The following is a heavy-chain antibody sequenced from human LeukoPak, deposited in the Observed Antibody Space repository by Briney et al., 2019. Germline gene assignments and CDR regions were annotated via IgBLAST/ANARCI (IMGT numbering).Heavy chain of an antibody. CDR3: ARGHDFWSGPDDS. D-gene: IGHD3-3*01. V-gene: IGHV3-21*01. CDR2: ISSSSSYI. Sequence: PGGSLRLSCAASGFTFSSYSMNWVRQAPGKGLEWVSSISSSSSYIYYADSVKGRFTISRDNAKNSLYLQMNSLRAEDTAVYYCARGHDFWSGPDDSWGQGTLVTVSS. J-gene: IGHJ4*02. CDR1: GFTFSSYS.